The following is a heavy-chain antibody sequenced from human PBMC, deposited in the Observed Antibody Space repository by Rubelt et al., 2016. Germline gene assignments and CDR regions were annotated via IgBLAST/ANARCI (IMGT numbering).Heavy chain of an antibody. D-gene: IGHD2-15*01. CDR3: ARLPGISWFDP. Sequence: QVQLQESGPGLVKPSETLSLTCTVSGGSISSYSWSWIRQPPGKGLEWIGYIYYSGSSNYNPSLKSRVTISLDTSKNQLSLKRGPVTAADTAVYYCARLPGISWFDPWGQGTLVTVSS. V-gene: IGHV4-59*08. CDR1: GGSISSYS. J-gene: IGHJ5*02. CDR2: IYYSGSS.